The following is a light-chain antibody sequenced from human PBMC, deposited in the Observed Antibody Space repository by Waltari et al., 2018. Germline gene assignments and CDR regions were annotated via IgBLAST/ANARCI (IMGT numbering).Light chain of an antibody. CDR2: EAS. Sequence: DTATLSYRASQSVNTAFAWYQHRPGQAPRLPIYEASTRATGIPARFSGSGSGTDFTLTISSLEPEDFAVYYCQRRSNSPPWTFGQGTTVEVK. CDR3: QRRSNSPPWT. J-gene: IGKJ1*01. CDR1: QSVNTA. V-gene: IGKV3-11*01.